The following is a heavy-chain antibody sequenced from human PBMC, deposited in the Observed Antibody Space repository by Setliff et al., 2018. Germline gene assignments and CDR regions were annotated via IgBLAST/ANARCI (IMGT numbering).Heavy chain of an antibody. CDR1: GGTFINYA. Sequence: GASVKVSCKASGGTFINYAISWVRQAPGQGLEWMGGIIPIFGTANYAQKFQGRVTITADESTSTAYMELSSLRSEDTAVYYCARVSRTIVAARGFDYWGRGTLVTVSS. J-gene: IGHJ4*02. V-gene: IGHV1-69*13. CDR3: ARVSRTIVAARGFDY. CDR2: IIPIFGTA. D-gene: IGHD1-26*01.